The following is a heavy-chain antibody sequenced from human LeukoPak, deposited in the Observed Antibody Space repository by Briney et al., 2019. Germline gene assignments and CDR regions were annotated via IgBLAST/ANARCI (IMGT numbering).Heavy chain of an antibody. J-gene: IGHJ5*02. D-gene: IGHD2-2*01. CDR2: IYHSGST. Sequence: PSETLSLTCALSGYSISSGYYWGWIRQPPGKGLEWIGSIYHSGSTYYNPSLKSRVTIPVDTSKNQFSLKLSSVSAADTAVYYCARTRSTSWFDPWGQGTLVTVSS. CDR1: GYSISSGYY. V-gene: IGHV4-38-2*01. CDR3: ARTRSTSWFDP.